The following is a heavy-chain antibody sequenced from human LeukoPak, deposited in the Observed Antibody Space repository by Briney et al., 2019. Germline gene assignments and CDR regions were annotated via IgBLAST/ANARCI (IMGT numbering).Heavy chain of an antibody. Sequence: SQTLSLTCTVSGGSISSGGYYWSWIRQHPGKGLEWIGYIYYSGSTYYNPSLKSRVTISVDTSKNQFSLKLSSVTAADTAVYYCARVKLPWFGESIYYFDYWGQGTLVTVSS. D-gene: IGHD3-10*01. J-gene: IGHJ4*02. V-gene: IGHV4-31*03. CDR3: ARVKLPWFGESIYYFDY. CDR2: IYYSGST. CDR1: GGSISSGGYY.